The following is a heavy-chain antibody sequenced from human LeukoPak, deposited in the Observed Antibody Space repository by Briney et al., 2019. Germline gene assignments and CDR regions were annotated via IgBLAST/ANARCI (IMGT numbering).Heavy chain of an antibody. J-gene: IGHJ4*02. CDR3: AKDPTGYYYDSSGYYGGY. CDR1: GFTFSSYG. Sequence: GGSLRLSCAVSGFTFSSYGMLWVRQAPGKGLEWVAVISNDGSNKYYADSVKGRFTISRDNSKNTLYLQLNSLRAEDTAVYYCAKDPTGYYYDSSGYYGGYWGQGTLVTVSS. V-gene: IGHV3-30*18. CDR2: ISNDGSNK. D-gene: IGHD3-22*01.